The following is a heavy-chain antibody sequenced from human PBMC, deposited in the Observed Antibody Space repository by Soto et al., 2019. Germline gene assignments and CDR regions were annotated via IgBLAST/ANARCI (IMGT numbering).Heavy chain of an antibody. Sequence: QVQLVQSGAEVKKPGASVKVSCKASGYTFTSYGLSWVRQAPGQGLEWMGWISAYNGKTNYAQKLQGRTTMTTDTSTITAYLELSSLRSDDTAVYYCARKDEGDYTRPYDLWGRGTLVTVSS. D-gene: IGHD4-4*01. CDR2: ISAYNGKT. CDR3: ARKDEGDYTRPYDL. V-gene: IGHV1-18*01. J-gene: IGHJ2*01. CDR1: GYTFTSYG.